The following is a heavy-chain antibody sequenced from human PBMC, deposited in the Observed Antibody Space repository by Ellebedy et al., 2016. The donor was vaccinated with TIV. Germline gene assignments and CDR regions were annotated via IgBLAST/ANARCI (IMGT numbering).Heavy chain of an antibody. J-gene: IGHJ4*02. D-gene: IGHD4-17*01. CDR1: GFTFSSYA. Sequence: GESLKISCAASGFTFSSYAMHWVRQAPGKGLEWVAVISYDGSNKYYADSVKGRFTISRDNSKNTLYLQMNSLRAEDTAVYYCARDYGDFPCFDYWGQGTLVTVSS. CDR3: ARDYGDFPCFDY. CDR2: ISYDGSNK. V-gene: IGHV3-30-3*01.